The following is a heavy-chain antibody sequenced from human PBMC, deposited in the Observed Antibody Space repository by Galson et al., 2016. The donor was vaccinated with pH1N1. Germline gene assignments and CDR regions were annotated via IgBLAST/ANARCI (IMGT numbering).Heavy chain of an antibody. Sequence: LSLTCTVSGGSISVGTYYWSWVRQPAGKALEWIGGDSRSGDTNYNPSLGSRVPVPVDTSKTHSSMRLASVAASDTAVYYCARWQQGSATFSPWGQGTLGSVSS. V-gene: IGHV4-61*02. CDR2: DSRSGDT. CDR1: GGSISVGTYY. J-gene: IGHJ5*02. D-gene: IGHD6-13*01. CDR3: ARWQQGSATFSP.